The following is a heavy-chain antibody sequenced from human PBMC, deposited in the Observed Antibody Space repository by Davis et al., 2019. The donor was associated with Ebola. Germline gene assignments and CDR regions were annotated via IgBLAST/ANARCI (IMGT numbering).Heavy chain of an antibody. D-gene: IGHD6-19*01. V-gene: IGHV3-48*02. Sequence: GESLKISCAASGLSFSGYEMTWVRQAPGKGPEFISYINSRSTIIFYADSVKGRFTISRDYSKNTLYLQMNSLRDEDTAVYYCVRHYSTVWYHYDYFDYWGQGALVTVSS. J-gene: IGHJ4*02. CDR1: GLSFSGYE. CDR3: VRHYSTVWYHYDYFDY. CDR2: INSRSTII.